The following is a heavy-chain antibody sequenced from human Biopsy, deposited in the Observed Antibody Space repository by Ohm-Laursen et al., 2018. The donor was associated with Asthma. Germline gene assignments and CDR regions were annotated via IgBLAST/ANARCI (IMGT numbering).Heavy chain of an antibody. V-gene: IGHV3-74*01. D-gene: IGHD3-16*02. Sequence: SLRLSCTASGFTFSRYWMHWVRQVPGKGLVWVSRVNGDGRSTSYADSVKGRFTISRGNAKNTLYLQMNSLRAEDTALYYCARVSSYWAFDPWGQGTLVTVSS. J-gene: IGHJ5*02. CDR2: VNGDGRST. CDR1: GFTFSRYW. CDR3: ARVSSYWAFDP.